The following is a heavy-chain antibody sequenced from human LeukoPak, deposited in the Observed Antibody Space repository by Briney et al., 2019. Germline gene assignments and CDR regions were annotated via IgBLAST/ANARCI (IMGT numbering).Heavy chain of an antibody. CDR3: ARVSSGWSHFDY. D-gene: IGHD6-19*01. V-gene: IGHV3-48*03. J-gene: IGHJ4*02. Sequence: GGSLRLSCAASGFTFSSYEINWVRQALGKGLEWVSYISSSGSTIYYADSVKGRFTISRDNAKNSLYLQMNSLRAEDTAVYYCARVSSGWSHFDYWGQGTLVTVSS. CDR1: GFTFSSYE. CDR2: ISSSGSTI.